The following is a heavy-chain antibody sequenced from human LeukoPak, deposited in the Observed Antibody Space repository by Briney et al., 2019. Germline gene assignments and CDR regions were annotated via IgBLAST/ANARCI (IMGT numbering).Heavy chain of an antibody. V-gene: IGHV4-39*07. Sequence: SETLSLTCTVSGGSISSNSYYWGWIRQPPGKGLEWIGSIYYSGSTNYNPSLKSRVTISVDTSKNQFSLKLSSVTAADTAVYYCARGYCSGGSCYSYYYYNYMDVWGKGTTVTVSS. CDR2: IYYSGST. CDR3: ARGYCSGGSCYSYYYYNYMDV. J-gene: IGHJ6*03. CDR1: GGSISSNSYY. D-gene: IGHD2-15*01.